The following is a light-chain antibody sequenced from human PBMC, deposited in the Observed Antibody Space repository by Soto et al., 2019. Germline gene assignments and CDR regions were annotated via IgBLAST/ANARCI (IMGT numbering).Light chain of an antibody. CDR1: QSISTY. Sequence: ETVLTHSPTTPSLSSGDTATLSCRARQSISTYLAWYQQKPGQAPRPIIHDASSRATGIPARFSGSGSGTDFTLTISSLEPEDFALYYCQQRHNWPPSITVCQGTRLEI. J-gene: IGKJ5*01. CDR3: QQRHNWPPSIT. CDR2: DAS. V-gene: IGKV3-11*01.